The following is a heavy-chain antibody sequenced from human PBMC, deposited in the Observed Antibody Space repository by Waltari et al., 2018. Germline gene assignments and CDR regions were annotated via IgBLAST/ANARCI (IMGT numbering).Heavy chain of an antibody. V-gene: IGHV4-59*11. CDR2: MYYSGST. CDR3: ARGPYSSGWPFYFDS. D-gene: IGHD6-19*01. CDR1: GGSISSHY. J-gene: IGHJ4*02. Sequence: QVQLQESGPGLVKPSETLSLTCTVSGGSISSHYWNWIRPPPGKGLEWIGYMYYSGSTKYNPSLKSRVTITVDTSKNQFSLKLSSVTAADTALYYCARGPYSSGWPFYFDSWGQGTLVTVSS.